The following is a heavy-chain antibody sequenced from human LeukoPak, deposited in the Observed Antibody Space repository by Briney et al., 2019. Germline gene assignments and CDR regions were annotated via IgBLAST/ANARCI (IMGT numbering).Heavy chain of an antibody. CDR2: IHTSENT. CDR1: GGYIGSYY. V-gene: IGHV4-4*07. D-gene: IGHD4-17*01. Sequence: SETLSLTCTVSGGYIGSYYWSWIRQPAGKGLEWIGRIHTSENTDYNPSLKSRVTMSVDMSTSQFSLRLTSVTAADTAVYYCAREGDYGDYSKSFYYMDVWGKGTTVNVSS. J-gene: IGHJ6*03. CDR3: AREGDYGDYSKSFYYMDV.